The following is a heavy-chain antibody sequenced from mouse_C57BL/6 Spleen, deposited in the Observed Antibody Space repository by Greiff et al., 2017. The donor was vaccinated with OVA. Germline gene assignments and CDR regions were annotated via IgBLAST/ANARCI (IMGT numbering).Heavy chain of an antibody. Sequence: QVQLQQPGAELVKPGASVKLSCKASGYTFTSYWMHWVKQRPGQGLEWIGMIHPNSGSTNYNEKFKSKATLTVDKSSSTAYMQLSSLTSEDSAVYYCARRGSNYDSYWYFDVWGTGTTVTVSS. V-gene: IGHV1-64*01. CDR1: GYTFTSYW. CDR2: IHPNSGST. D-gene: IGHD2-5*01. CDR3: ARRGSNYDSYWYFDV. J-gene: IGHJ1*03.